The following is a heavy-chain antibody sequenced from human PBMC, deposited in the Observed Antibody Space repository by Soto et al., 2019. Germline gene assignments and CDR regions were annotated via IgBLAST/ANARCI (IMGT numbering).Heavy chain of an antibody. V-gene: IGHV4-59*01. Sequence: SETLSLTCTVSGGSINNYYWSWIRQPPGKGLEWIGYIYYSGSTNYNPSLKSRVTISVDTSKNQFSLKLSSVTAADTAVYYCARRYGGNFDSRGQRTLVTVSS. D-gene: IGHD1-26*01. CDR3: ARRYGGNFDS. CDR1: GGSINNYY. CDR2: IYYSGST. J-gene: IGHJ4*02.